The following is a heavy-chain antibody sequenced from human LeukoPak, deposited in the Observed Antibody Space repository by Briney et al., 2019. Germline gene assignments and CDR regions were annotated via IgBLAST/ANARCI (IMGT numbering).Heavy chain of an antibody. J-gene: IGHJ4*02. CDR3: ARRPGIAAAVDY. Sequence: SETLSLTCTVSGYSISSGYYWGWIRQPPGKGLEWIGSIYYSGSTYYNPSLKSRVTISVDTSKNQFSLKLSSVTAADTAVYYCARRPGIAAAVDYWGQGTLVTVSS. D-gene: IGHD6-13*01. CDR1: GYSISSGYY. CDR2: IYYSGST. V-gene: IGHV4-38-2*02.